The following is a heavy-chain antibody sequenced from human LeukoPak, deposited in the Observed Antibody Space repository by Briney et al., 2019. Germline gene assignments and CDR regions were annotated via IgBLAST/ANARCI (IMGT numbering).Heavy chain of an antibody. CDR1: GGSISSYY. V-gene: IGHV4-59*01. D-gene: IGHD7-27*01. Sequence: SETLSLTCTVSGGSISSYYWSWVRQPPGKGLEWIGYIYYSGSTNYNPSLKSRVTISVATSKNQFSLKLSSVTAADTAVYYCAKTGDLNYWYFDLWGRGTLVTVSS. CDR2: IYYSGST. J-gene: IGHJ2*01. CDR3: AKTGDLNYWYFDL.